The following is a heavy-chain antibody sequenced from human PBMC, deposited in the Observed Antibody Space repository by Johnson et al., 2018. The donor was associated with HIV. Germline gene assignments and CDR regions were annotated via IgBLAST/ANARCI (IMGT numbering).Heavy chain of an antibody. V-gene: IGHV3-74*01. CDR3: TRDTDIVVVPARGDAFDI. CDR2: IKSDGSYT. Sequence: VQLVESGGDLVQPGGSLRLSCAASGFTFSSYWMHWVRQDPGKGLVWVSRIKSDGSYTSYADSVKDRFNTSRDHSKNTLNLQMNSLRPEDTGVYYCTRDTDIVVVPARGDAFDIWGQGTMVTVSS. J-gene: IGHJ3*02. D-gene: IGHD2-2*01. CDR1: GFTFSSYW.